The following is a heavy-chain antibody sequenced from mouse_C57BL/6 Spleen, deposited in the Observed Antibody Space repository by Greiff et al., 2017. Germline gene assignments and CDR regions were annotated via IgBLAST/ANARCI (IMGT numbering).Heavy chain of an antibody. V-gene: IGHV5-17*01. CDR1: GFTFSDYG. J-gene: IGHJ4*01. CDR3: ARRITTVVATYYAMDY. Sequence: EVMLVESGGGLVKPGGSLKLSCAASGFTFSDYGMHWVRQAPEEGLEWVAYISSGSSTIYYADTVKGRFTISRDNAKNTLFLQMTSLRSEGTAMYYCARRITTVVATYYAMDYWGQGTSVTVSS. D-gene: IGHD1-1*01. CDR2: ISSGSSTI.